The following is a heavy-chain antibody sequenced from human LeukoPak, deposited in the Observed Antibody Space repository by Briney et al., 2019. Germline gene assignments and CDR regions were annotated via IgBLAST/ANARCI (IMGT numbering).Heavy chain of an antibody. CDR2: ISGSGRTT. CDR3: AKQFIVDRNYFDP. J-gene: IGHJ5*02. Sequence: GGSLRLSCAASGFTCSTFAMTWVRQAPGKGLEWGSIISGSGRTTYYADSIQGQFTISRDNSKNTLYLQMNSLRAEDTAVYYCAKQFIVDRNYFDPWGQGTLVTVSS. D-gene: IGHD4-11*01. CDR1: GFTCSTFA. V-gene: IGHV3-23*01.